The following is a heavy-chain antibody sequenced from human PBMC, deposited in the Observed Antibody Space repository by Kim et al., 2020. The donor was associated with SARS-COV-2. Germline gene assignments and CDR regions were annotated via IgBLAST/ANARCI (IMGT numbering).Heavy chain of an antibody. V-gene: IGHV3-49*04. CDR2: IRSKAYGGTT. CDR1: GFTFGDYA. CDR3: TVRYCSGGSCYPGWFDP. Sequence: GGSLRLSCTASGFTFGDYAMSWVRQAPGKGLEWVGFIRSKAYGGTTEYAASVKGRFTISRDDSKSIAYLQMNSLKTEDTAVYYCTVRYCSGGSCYPGWFDPWGQVTLVTVSS. D-gene: IGHD2-15*01. J-gene: IGHJ5*02.